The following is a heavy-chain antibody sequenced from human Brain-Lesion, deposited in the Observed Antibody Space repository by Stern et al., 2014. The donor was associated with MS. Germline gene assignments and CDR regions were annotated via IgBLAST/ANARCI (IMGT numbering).Heavy chain of an antibody. J-gene: IGHJ6*02. CDR3: ARRVLVAMGGYPKTLDV. D-gene: IGHD2-2*01. CDR2: IKEDGSEQ. Sequence: VQLVESGGVLVQPGGSRKLSCAASGFTFSRYWMPWVRQAPGKGLEWVANIKEDGSEQYYVDSVKGRFTMSRDNAKNSLYLQMNSLRAEDTAVYYCARRVLVAMGGYPKTLDVWGRGTTVTVSS. V-gene: IGHV3-7*01. CDR1: GFTFSRYW.